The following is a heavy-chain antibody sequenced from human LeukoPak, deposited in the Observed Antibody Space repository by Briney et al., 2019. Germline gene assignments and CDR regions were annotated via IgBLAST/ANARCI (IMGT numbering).Heavy chain of an antibody. J-gene: IGHJ3*01. CDR3: ARRNLDAFDV. D-gene: IGHD1-14*01. V-gene: IGHV3-33*01. CDR1: GFTFSSYG. Sequence: GGSLRLSCAASGFTFSSYGMHWVRQAPGKGLEWVVVIWYDGSNKYYADSVKGRLTISRDNSKNTLYLQMNSLRAEDTAVYYCARRNLDAFDVWGQGTMVTVSS. CDR2: IWYDGSNK.